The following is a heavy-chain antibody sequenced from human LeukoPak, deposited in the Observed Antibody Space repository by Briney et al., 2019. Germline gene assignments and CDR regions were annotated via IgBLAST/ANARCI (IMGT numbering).Heavy chain of an antibody. V-gene: IGHV4-59*08. Sequence: ASETLSLTCSVSGGSISSYYWSWIRQPPGKGLEYIGYSYYSGSTDYNPSLKGRVTISVDTSNQFSLMLTSVTAADTAVYYCARQSIAARRAFDIWGQGTMVTVSS. D-gene: IGHD6-6*01. CDR1: GGSISSYY. CDR3: ARQSIAARRAFDI. CDR2: SYYSGST. J-gene: IGHJ3*02.